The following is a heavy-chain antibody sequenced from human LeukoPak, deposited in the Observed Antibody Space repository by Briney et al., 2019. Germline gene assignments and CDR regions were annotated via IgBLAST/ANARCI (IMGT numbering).Heavy chain of an antibody. V-gene: IGHV3-23*01. CDR1: GFTFRSYA. CDR2: ISGSGGST. J-gene: IGHJ4*02. Sequence: PGGSLRLSCAASGFTFRSYAMSWVRQAPGKGLEWVSPISGSGGSTYYADSVKGRFTISRDNSKNTLYLQMNSLRAEDTAVYYCAKDVYRQIVVVTAEGNWGQGTLVTVSS. D-gene: IGHD2-21*02. CDR3: AKDVYRQIVVVTAEGN.